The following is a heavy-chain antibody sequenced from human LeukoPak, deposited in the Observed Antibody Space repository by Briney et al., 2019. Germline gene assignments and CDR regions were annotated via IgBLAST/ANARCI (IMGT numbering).Heavy chain of an antibody. D-gene: IGHD3-10*01. Sequence: PGGSLRLSCAASGFTFSRYWLGWVRQAPGKGLEWVANMNQDGSEQYYVESVKGRFTISRDNAKNSLYLQMNSLRVEDTAVYYCARDRGPNTYDYWGQGTLGTVSS. V-gene: IGHV3-7*01. J-gene: IGHJ4*02. CDR3: ARDRGPNTYDY. CDR2: MNQDGSEQ. CDR1: GFTFSRYW.